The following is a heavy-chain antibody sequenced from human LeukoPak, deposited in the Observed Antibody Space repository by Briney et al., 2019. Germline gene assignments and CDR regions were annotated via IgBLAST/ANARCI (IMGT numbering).Heavy chain of an antibody. CDR2: IYYSGST. D-gene: IGHD6-13*01. CDR3: ARYSSSWSPYYFDY. CDR1: GGSISSGGYY. J-gene: IGHJ4*02. V-gene: IGHV4-31*03. Sequence: SKTLSLTCTVSGGSISSGGYYWSWIRQHPGKGLEWIGYIYYSGSTYYNPSLKSRVTISVDTSKNQFSLKLSSVTAADTAVYYCARYSSSWSPYYFDYWGQGTLVTVSS.